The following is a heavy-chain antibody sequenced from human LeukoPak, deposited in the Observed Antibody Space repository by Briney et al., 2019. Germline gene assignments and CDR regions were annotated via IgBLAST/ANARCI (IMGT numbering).Heavy chain of an antibody. CDR3: ARAAVTHYYYCYYMDV. D-gene: IGHD4-17*01. CDR1: GFTFSSYW. J-gene: IGHJ6*03. CDR2: IKQDGSEK. Sequence: PGGSLRLSCAASGFTFSSYWMSWVRQAPGKGLEWVANIKQDGSEKYYVDSVKGRFTISRDNAKNSLYLQMNSLRAEDTAVYYCARAAVTHYYYCYYMDVWGKGTTVTVSS. V-gene: IGHV3-7*01.